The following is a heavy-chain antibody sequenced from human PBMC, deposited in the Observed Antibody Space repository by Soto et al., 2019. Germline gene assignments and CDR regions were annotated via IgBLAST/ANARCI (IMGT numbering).Heavy chain of an antibody. V-gene: IGHV4-39*01. J-gene: IGHJ1*01. CDR1: AGSISSGSYY. CDR3: ARHTPAISITEH. D-gene: IGHD2-15*01. CDR2: IYYSGST. Sequence: PSETLSLTCTVSAGSISSGSYYWGWIRQPPGKGLEWIGSIYYSGSTYYNPSLKSRVTISVDTSKNQFSLKLSSVTAADTAVYYCARHTPAISITEHWGQGTLVTVSS.